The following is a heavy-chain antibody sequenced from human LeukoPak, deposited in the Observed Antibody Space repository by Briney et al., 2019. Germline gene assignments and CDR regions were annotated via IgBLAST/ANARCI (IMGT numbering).Heavy chain of an antibody. V-gene: IGHV3-23*01. J-gene: IGHJ4*02. CDR3: ATIRYSSGWAPYDY. D-gene: IGHD6-19*01. CDR2: ISGSGGST. Sequence: GGSLRLSCAASGFTFSSYAMSWVRQAPGKGLEWVSAISGSGGSTYYADSVKGRFTISRDNSKNTLYLQMNSLRAEDTAVYYCATIRYSSGWAPYDYWGQGTLVTVSS. CDR1: GFTFSSYA.